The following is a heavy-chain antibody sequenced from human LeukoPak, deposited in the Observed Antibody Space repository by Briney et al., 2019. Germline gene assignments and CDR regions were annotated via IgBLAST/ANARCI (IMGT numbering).Heavy chain of an antibody. J-gene: IGHJ4*02. D-gene: IGHD5-18*01. CDR3: ARQWIQNYYFDY. CDR1: GYTFASYY. CDR2: INPSGGST. V-gene: IGHV1-46*01. Sequence: ASVKVSCKASGYTFASYYMHWVRQAPGQGLEWMGIINPSGGSTSYAQKFQGRVTMTRDTSTSTVYMELSSLRSEDTAVYYCARQWIQNYYFDYWGQGTLVTVSS.